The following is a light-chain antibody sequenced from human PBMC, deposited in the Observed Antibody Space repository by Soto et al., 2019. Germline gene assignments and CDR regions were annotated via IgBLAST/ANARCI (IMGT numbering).Light chain of an antibody. V-gene: IGLV2-14*01. CDR3: SSYTSSSTYV. Sequence: QSVLTQPASVSGSPGQSITISCTGTSSDAGNYNYVSWYQQHPGKAPKLMIHDVSNRPSGVSNRFSGSKSGNTASLTISGLQAEDEADYYCSSYTSSSTYVFGTGTKLTVL. J-gene: IGLJ1*01. CDR1: SSDAGNYNY. CDR2: DVS.